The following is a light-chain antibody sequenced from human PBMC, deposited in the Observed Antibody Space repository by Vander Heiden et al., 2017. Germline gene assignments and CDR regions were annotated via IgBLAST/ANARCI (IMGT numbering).Light chain of an antibody. CDR2: KAS. V-gene: IGKV1-5*03. J-gene: IGKJ1*01. Sequence: DIQMTQSPSTLSASVGDRVTITCRASQSISSWLAWYQQKPGKAPKLLIYKASSLESGVPSRFSGSGSGTEFTLTISRLQPDDFATYYCQQYNSYPWTFGQGTNVEIK. CDR1: QSISSW. CDR3: QQYNSYPWT.